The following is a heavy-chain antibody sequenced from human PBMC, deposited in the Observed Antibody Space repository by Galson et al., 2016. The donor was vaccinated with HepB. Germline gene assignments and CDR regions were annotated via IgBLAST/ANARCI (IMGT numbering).Heavy chain of an antibody. V-gene: IGHV1-8*01. CDR2: VNPNTGKM. CDR1: GYTFTSFD. J-gene: IGHJ6*02. Sequence: SVKVSCKAFGYTFTSFDINWVRQVPGQGLEWMGWVNPNTGKMGHTQQFQGRITMTRDTSIDTAYMELRSLRFEDTAIYFCARDRVIPQKIRYLRGPKYFYYGMDVWGQGTTITVSS. CDR3: ARDRVIPQKIRYLRGPKYFYYGMDV. D-gene: IGHD3-9*01.